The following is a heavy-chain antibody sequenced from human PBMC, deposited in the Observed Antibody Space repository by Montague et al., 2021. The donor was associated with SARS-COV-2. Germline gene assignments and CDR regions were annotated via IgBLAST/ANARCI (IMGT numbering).Heavy chain of an antibody. D-gene: IGHD5/OR15-5a*01. CDR1: GGSFSGYF. V-gene: IGHV4-34*01. Sequence: SETLSLTCAIYGGSFSGYFWSWIRQSPGKGLEWIGEISYTGHTRYNPSLQSRVAISGDSSENQFSLTLTSVTAADTAVYYCARSHYSVSWCHDWSQGTLVTVSS. CDR2: ISYTGHT. CDR3: ARSHYSVSWCHD. J-gene: IGHJ4*02.